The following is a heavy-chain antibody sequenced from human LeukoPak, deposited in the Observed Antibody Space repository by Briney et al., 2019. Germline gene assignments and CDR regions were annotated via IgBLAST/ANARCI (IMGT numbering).Heavy chain of an antibody. CDR3: ASIFY. CDR1: GFTVTSNY. CDR2: IYSGGST. J-gene: IGHJ4*02. Sequence: GGSLRLSCAASGFTVTSNYMTWVRQAPGKGLEWVSVIYSGGSTYYADSVKGRFTISRDNSKNTLFLQMDSLRAEHTAVYYCASIFYWGQGTLVTVSS. V-gene: IGHV3-53*01. D-gene: IGHD3-9*01.